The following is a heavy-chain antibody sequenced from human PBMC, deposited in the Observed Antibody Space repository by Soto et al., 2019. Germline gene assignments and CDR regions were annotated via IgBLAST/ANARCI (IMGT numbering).Heavy chain of an antibody. D-gene: IGHD2-2*01. CDR2: IYYDGST. Sequence: PSETLSLTCTVSGGSISTSSYYWGWIRQPPGKGLEWIGSIYYDGSTSYTPSLKSRVTISRDTSKNQFFLMLNSVTAADTAVYYCARPDCSRANCYEQNWFDPWGQGTLVTVSS. CDR1: GGSISTSSYY. J-gene: IGHJ5*01. V-gene: IGHV4-39*01. CDR3: ARPDCSRANCYEQNWFDP.